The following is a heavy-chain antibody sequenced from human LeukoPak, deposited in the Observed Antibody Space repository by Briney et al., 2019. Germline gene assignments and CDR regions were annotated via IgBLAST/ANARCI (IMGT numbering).Heavy chain of an antibody. CDR1: GGSISSYY. D-gene: IGHD1-26*01. CDR2: IYTSGST. Sequence: SETLSLTCTVSGGSISSYYWSWIRQPPGKGLEWIGYIYTSGSTHYNPSLKSRVTISVDTSKNQFSLKLSSVTAADTAVYYCAGIPVLNRGSLGAFDIWGQGTMVTVSS. J-gene: IGHJ3*02. CDR3: AGIPVLNRGSLGAFDI. V-gene: IGHV4-4*09.